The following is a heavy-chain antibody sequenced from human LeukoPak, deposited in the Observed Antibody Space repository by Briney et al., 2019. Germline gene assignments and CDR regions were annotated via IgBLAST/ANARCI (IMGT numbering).Heavy chain of an antibody. CDR3: ARDLGYRSGGICYNWFDP. Sequence: SETLSLTCTVSGGSISSYYWSWIRQPPGKGLEWIGYIYYSGSTNYNPSLKSRVTISVDTSKNQFSLKLSSVTAADTAVYYCARDLGYRSGGICYNWFDPWGQGTLVTVSS. CDR2: IYYSGST. J-gene: IGHJ5*02. V-gene: IGHV4-59*01. CDR1: GGSISSYY. D-gene: IGHD2-15*01.